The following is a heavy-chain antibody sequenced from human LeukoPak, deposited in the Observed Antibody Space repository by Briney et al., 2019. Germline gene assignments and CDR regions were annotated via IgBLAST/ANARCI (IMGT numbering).Heavy chain of an antibody. D-gene: IGHD6-13*01. Sequence: GGSLRLSCAASGFTFSSYSMNWVRQAPGKGLEWVSYISSSSTIYYADSVKGRFTISRDNAKNSLYLQMNSLRAEDTAVYYCARGSRGNIAAAGHFDYWGQGTLVTVSS. CDR1: GFTFSSYS. V-gene: IGHV3-48*01. J-gene: IGHJ4*02. CDR2: ISSSSTI. CDR3: ARGSRGNIAAAGHFDY.